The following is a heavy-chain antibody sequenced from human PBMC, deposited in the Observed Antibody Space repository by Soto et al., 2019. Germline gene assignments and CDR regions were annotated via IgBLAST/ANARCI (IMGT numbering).Heavy chain of an antibody. D-gene: IGHD2-8*01. V-gene: IGHV3-73*02. CDR1: GFTFSRSD. CDR2: VRSKIHNYAT. CDR3: SRHEEGRRMVFYGMDV. Sequence: QLVESGGGLVQAGGSLRLSCSASGFTFSRSDLHWVRQAPGKGLEWVGRVRSKIHNYATSFADSVRGRFTISRNDSDYTVSREMSGLKSEDTALYYCSRHEEGRRMVFYGMDVWGQGTTVSVSS. J-gene: IGHJ6*02.